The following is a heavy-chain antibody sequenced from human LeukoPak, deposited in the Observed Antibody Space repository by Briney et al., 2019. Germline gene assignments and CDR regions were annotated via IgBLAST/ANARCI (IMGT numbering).Heavy chain of an antibody. V-gene: IGHV3-7*01. D-gene: IGHD5-18*01. CDR3: ARVERNGYSYGLIDY. CDR2: IKEVGSKK. Sequence: GGSLRLSCEVSGFTFNSYWMDWVRQAPGKGLEWVANIKEVGSKKYYVDSVKGRFTISRDNAKNSLYLQMNSLRAEDTAVYYCARVERNGYSYGLIDYWGQGTLVTVSS. J-gene: IGHJ4*02. CDR1: GFTFNSYW.